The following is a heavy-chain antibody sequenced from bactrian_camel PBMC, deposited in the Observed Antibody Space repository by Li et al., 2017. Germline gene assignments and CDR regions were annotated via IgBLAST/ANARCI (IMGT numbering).Heavy chain of an antibody. CDR2: IYTGPGNT. Sequence: QLVESGGGSVQTGGSLRLSCVVSGYTYSSCMAWFRQIPGQEREGVAAIYTGPGNTYYADSVKGRFTMSQDRAKNTVYLQMENLESGDTALYYCAYDRLKCLTGSPWDDYHTYGQGTQVTVS. CDR1: GYTYSSC. D-gene: IGHD7*01. J-gene: IGHJ4*01. V-gene: IGHV3S1*01.